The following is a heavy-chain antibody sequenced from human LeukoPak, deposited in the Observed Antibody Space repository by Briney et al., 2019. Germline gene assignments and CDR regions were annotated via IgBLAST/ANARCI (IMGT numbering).Heavy chain of an antibody. CDR1: GYSENFYG. J-gene: IGHJ6*04. CDR3: TRHDSSSWRPDV. D-gene: IGHD6-13*01. Sequence: ASVKVSCKTSGYSENFYGITWVRQVAGQGLEWMGWISAQHGQTEYAPNSQDRVTMTTDTYTNTAYMELRSLRSDDTAVYYCTRHDSSSWRPDVWGKGTTVTVSS. V-gene: IGHV1-18*01. CDR2: ISAQHGQT.